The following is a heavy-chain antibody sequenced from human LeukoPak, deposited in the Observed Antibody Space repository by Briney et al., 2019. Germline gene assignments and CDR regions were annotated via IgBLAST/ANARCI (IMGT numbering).Heavy chain of an antibody. CDR2: IYYSGST. V-gene: IGHV4-39*07. J-gene: IGHJ4*02. D-gene: IGHD3-22*01. CDR1: GGAIRSTNCN. CDR3: ARAYHYDSSGYSFGY. Sequence: SETLSLTCTVSGGAIRSTNCNGGWIRQPPGKGLEWMGSIYYSGSTYYNPSLKSRVTISVDTSKNQFSLKLSSVTAADTAVYYCARAYHYDSSGYSFGYWGQGTLVTVSS.